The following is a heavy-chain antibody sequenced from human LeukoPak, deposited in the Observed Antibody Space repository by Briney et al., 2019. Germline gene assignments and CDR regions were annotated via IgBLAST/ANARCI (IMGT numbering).Heavy chain of an antibody. Sequence: GASLKISCKGSGSCFTSYWIGWVRPMPGKGLEWMGIIYPGDSGTRYSPSFQGQVTISADKSISTAYLQWSSLKASDTAMYYCARIQIAAVGVDYWGQGTLVTVSS. D-gene: IGHD6-13*01. CDR1: GSCFTSYW. J-gene: IGHJ4*02. CDR3: ARIQIAAVGVDY. V-gene: IGHV5-51*01. CDR2: IYPGDSGT.